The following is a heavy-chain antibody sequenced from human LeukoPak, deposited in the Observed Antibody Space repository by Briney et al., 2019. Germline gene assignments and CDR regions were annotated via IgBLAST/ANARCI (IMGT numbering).Heavy chain of an antibody. Sequence: GASVKVSCKASGYTFTSYGIGWVRQAPGQGLEWMGWISAYNGNTNYAQKLQGRVTMTTDTSTSTACMELRSLRSDDTAVYYCARDLRFGELYGYWGQGTLVTVSS. D-gene: IGHD3-10*01. CDR3: ARDLRFGELYGY. V-gene: IGHV1-18*01. CDR1: GYTFTSYG. CDR2: ISAYNGNT. J-gene: IGHJ4*02.